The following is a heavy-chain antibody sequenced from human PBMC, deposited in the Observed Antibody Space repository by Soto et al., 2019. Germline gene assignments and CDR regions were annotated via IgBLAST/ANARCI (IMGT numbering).Heavy chain of an antibody. D-gene: IGHD3-10*01. CDR2: INPSGGST. J-gene: IGHJ5*02. CDR3: ARDHQVKGSGSNNWFDT. V-gene: IGHV1-46*03. CDR1: GYTFTSYY. Sequence: GASVKVSCKASGYTFTSYYMHWVRQAPGQGLEWMGIINPSGGSTSYAQKFQGRVTMTRDTSTSTVYMELSSLRSEDTAVYYCARDHQVKGSGSNNWFDTWGQGTLVTVSS.